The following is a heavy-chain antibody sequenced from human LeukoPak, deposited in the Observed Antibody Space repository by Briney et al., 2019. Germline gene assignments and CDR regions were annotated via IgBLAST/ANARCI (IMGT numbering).Heavy chain of an antibody. Sequence: ASVKVSCKASGYTFTTYYMHWVRQAPGQGLEWMGGIIPIFGTANYAQKFQGRVTITADESTSTAYMELSSLRSEDTAVYYCAKDRLLWEPPDYFDYWGQGTLVTVSS. CDR2: IIPIFGTA. J-gene: IGHJ4*02. D-gene: IGHD1-26*01. CDR3: AKDRLLWEPPDYFDY. CDR1: GYTFTTYY. V-gene: IGHV1-69*13.